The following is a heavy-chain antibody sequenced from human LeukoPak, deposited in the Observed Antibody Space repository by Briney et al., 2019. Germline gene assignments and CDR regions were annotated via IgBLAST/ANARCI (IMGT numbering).Heavy chain of an antibody. CDR3: ARDRRYFDWLIYYYGMDV. Sequence: GRSLRLSCAASGFTFSSYGMHWVRQAPGKGLEWVAVIWYDGSNKYHADSVKGRFTISRDNSKNTLYLQMNSLRAEDTAVYYCARDRRYFDWLIYYYGMDVWGQGTTVTVSS. D-gene: IGHD3-9*01. J-gene: IGHJ6*02. CDR2: IWYDGSNK. CDR1: GFTFSSYG. V-gene: IGHV3-33*01.